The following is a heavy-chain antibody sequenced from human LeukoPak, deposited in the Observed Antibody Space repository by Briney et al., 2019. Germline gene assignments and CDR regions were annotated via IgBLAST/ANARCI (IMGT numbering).Heavy chain of an antibody. D-gene: IGHD2-2*01. CDR2: ISSSSSYI. Sequence: GGSLRLSCAASGFTFSSYSMNWVRQAPGKGLEWVSSISSSSSYIYYADSVKGRFTISRDNAKNSLYLQMKSLRAEDTAVYYCARRGLDIVVVPAALDYWGQGTLVTVSS. CDR3: ARRGLDIVVVPAALDY. J-gene: IGHJ4*02. CDR1: GFTFSSYS. V-gene: IGHV3-21*01.